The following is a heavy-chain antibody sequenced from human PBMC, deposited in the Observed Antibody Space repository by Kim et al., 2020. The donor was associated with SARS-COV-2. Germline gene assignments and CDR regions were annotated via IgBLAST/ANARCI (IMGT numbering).Heavy chain of an antibody. J-gene: IGHJ3*02. CDR1: GFTFSSYE. D-gene: IGHD4-17*01. CDR2: ISSSGSTI. V-gene: IGHV3-48*03. Sequence: GGSLRLSCAASGFTFSSYEMNWVRQAPGKGLEWVSYISSSGSTIYYADYVKGRFTISRDNAKNSLYLQMNSLRAEDTAVYYCARSLVSTVAFDIWGQGTMVTVSS. CDR3: ARSLVSTVAFDI.